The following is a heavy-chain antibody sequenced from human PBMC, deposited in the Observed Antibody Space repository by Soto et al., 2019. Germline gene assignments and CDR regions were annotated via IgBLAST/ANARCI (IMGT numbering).Heavy chain of an antibody. D-gene: IGHD3-22*01. Sequence: GGSLRLSCAASGFTFSNAWMNWVRQAPGKGLEWVGRIKSKTDGGTTDYAAPVKGRFTISRDDSKNTLYLQMNSLKTEDTAVYYCTTLYYYDSSGYYYYGMDVWGQGTTVTVSS. CDR2: IKSKTDGGTT. CDR1: GFTFSNAW. V-gene: IGHV3-15*07. J-gene: IGHJ6*02. CDR3: TTLYYYDSSGYYYYGMDV.